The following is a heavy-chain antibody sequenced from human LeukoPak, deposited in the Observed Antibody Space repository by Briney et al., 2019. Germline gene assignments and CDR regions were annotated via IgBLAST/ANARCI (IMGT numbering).Heavy chain of an antibody. J-gene: IGHJ4*02. CDR3: ARESGYSYGFSSLDY. Sequence: SETLSLTCTVSGGSISSYYWSWTRQPPGKGLEWIGYIYYSGSTNYNPSLKSRVTISVDTSKNQFSLKLSSVTAADTAVYYCARESGYSYGFSSLDYWGQGTLVTVSS. CDR2: IYYSGST. CDR1: GGSISSYY. V-gene: IGHV4-59*12. D-gene: IGHD5-18*01.